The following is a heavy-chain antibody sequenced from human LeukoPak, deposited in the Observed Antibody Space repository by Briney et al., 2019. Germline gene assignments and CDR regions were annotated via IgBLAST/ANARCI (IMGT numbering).Heavy chain of an antibody. Sequence: PSETLSLTCTVSGGSISSNNYFWGWIRQPPGKGLEWIGSIYYTGSTYNNPSLNSRVTISVDTAKTQFSLKLSSVTAADTAVYYCARRSGSYPRYFDYWGQGTLVTVSS. V-gene: IGHV4-39*01. CDR2: IYYTGST. J-gene: IGHJ4*02. CDR1: GGSISSNNYF. D-gene: IGHD1-26*01. CDR3: ARRSGSYPRYFDY.